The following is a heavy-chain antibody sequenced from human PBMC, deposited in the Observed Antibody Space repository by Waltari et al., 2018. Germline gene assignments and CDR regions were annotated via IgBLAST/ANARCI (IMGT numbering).Heavy chain of an antibody. V-gene: IGHV4-38-2*01. D-gene: IGHD3-10*01. CDR1: GYSISSGYY. Sequence: QVQLQESGPGLVKPSETLSLTCAVSGYSISSGYYWGWLRQPPGKGLEWIGSIYHSGSTYYNPSLKSRVTISVDTSKNQFSLKLSSVTAADTAVYYCARGLKYGSGSYGVDYWGQGTLVTVSS. CDR2: IYHSGST. CDR3: ARGLKYGSGSYGVDY. J-gene: IGHJ4*02.